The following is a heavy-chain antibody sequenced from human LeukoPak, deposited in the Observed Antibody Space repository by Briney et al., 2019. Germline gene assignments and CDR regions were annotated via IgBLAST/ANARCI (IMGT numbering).Heavy chain of an antibody. J-gene: IGHJ3*02. CDR2: IYPGDSDT. CDR3: ARCLYIAVAGRAFDI. CDR1: GYSFTSYW. Sequence: GASLQISCKGSGYSFTSYWIGWVRQMPGKGLEWMGIIYPGDSDTRYSPSFQGQVTISADKSISTAYLQWSSLKASDTAMYYCARCLYIAVAGRAFDIWGQGTMVSVSS. D-gene: IGHD6-19*01. V-gene: IGHV5-51*01.